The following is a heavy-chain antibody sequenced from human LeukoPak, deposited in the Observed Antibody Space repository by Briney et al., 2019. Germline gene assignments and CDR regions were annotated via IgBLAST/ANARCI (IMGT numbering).Heavy chain of an antibody. CDR1: GFTFSTYA. J-gene: IGHJ4*02. CDR3: ARGLNGPTVY. V-gene: IGHV3-64*01. D-gene: IGHD4-17*01. CDR2: ITSNGGST. Sequence: SGGSVRLSCAASGFTFSTYAMHWVGQAPGKGLEYVSGITSNGGSTYYANSVKGRFTISRDNSKNTLYLQMGSLGPEDMAVYYCARGLNGPTVYCGQGTPLTVSS.